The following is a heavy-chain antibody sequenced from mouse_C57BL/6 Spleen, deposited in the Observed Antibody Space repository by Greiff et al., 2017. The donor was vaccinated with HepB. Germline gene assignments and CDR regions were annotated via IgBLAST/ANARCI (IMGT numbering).Heavy chain of an antibody. CDR3: ARRNPMDYAMDY. Sequence: EVQVVESGGDLVKPGGSPKLSCAASGFPFSSYGMSWVRQTPDKRLEWVATISSGGSYTYYPDSVKGRFTISRDNAKNTLYLQMSRLKSEDTAMYYCARRNPMDYAMDYWGQGTSVTVSS. V-gene: IGHV5-6*01. J-gene: IGHJ4*01. CDR1: GFPFSSYG. CDR2: ISSGGSYT. D-gene: IGHD1-1*02.